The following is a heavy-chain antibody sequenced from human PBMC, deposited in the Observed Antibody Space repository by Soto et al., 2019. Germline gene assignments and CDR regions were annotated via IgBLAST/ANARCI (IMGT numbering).Heavy chain of an antibody. D-gene: IGHD3-10*01. CDR3: ARGSTDSYPGSRIFDF. CDR2: ITDTGGDT. Sequence: EVQLLESGGDLVQPGGSLRLSCVASGIPFGSRAMSWVRQAPGEGLEWVATITDTGGDTKYADSVRGRFTMSRDNSKKTLYLQMNSLRVEDSALYYCARGSTDSYPGSRIFDFWGRGTLVTDSS. V-gene: IGHV3-23*01. CDR1: GIPFGSRA. J-gene: IGHJ4*02.